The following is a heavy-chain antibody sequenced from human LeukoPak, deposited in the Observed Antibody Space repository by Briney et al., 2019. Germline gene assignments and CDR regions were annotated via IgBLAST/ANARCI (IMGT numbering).Heavy chain of an antibody. CDR3: AKVVYGSGIKPPLDY. Sequence: PGGSLRLSCAASGFTVSSNYMSWVRQAPGKGLEWVSVIYSGGSTYYADSVKGRFTISRDNSKNTLYLQMNSLRAEDTAVYYCAKVVYGSGIKPPLDYWGQETLVTVSS. J-gene: IGHJ4*02. CDR2: IYSGGST. CDR1: GFTVSSNY. D-gene: IGHD3-10*01. V-gene: IGHV3-53*05.